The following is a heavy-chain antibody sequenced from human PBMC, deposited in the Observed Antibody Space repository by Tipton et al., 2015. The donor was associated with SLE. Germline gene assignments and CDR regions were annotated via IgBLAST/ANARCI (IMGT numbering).Heavy chain of an antibody. CDR1: GGSISNDIYY. V-gene: IGHV4-31*03. Sequence: TLSLTCTVSGGSISNDIYYWSWIRQHPGKGLEWIGYMYYGGNTYYNPSLKSRVTVALDTSKNQFSLRLTSVTAADTAVYYCAREGLVVPNYFDYWGQGTLVTVSS. CDR2: MYYGGNT. J-gene: IGHJ4*02. CDR3: AREGLVVPNYFDY. D-gene: IGHD2-8*02.